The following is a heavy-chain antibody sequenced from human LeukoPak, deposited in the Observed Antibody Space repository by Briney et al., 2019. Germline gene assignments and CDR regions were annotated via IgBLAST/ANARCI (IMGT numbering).Heavy chain of an antibody. D-gene: IGHD5-24*01. Sequence: ASVKVSCKASGYTFTGYYMHWVRQAPGQGLEWMGWINPNSGGTDYAQKFQGRVTMTRDTSISTAYMELSRLRSDDTAVYYCASVMVEMATITGFDYWGQGTLVTVSS. J-gene: IGHJ4*02. CDR3: ASVMVEMATITGFDY. CDR1: GYTFTGYY. V-gene: IGHV1-2*02. CDR2: INPNSGGT.